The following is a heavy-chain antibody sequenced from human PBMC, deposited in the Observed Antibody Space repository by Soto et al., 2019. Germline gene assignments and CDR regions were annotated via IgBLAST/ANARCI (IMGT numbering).Heavy chain of an antibody. V-gene: IGHV4-31*03. CDR2: IYYSGST. D-gene: IGHD3-10*01. Sequence: QVQLQESCPGLVKPSQTLSLTCTVSGGSISSGSYYWSWIRQLPGKGLEWIGYIYYSGSTYYNPSLKSRVTLSVDTSKNQCSLKLNSVTASDTAVDYCATRTYYYYGSGSLGGMDVWGQGTTVTVSS. CDR3: ATRTYYYYGSGSLGGMDV. J-gene: IGHJ6*02. CDR1: GGSISSGSYY.